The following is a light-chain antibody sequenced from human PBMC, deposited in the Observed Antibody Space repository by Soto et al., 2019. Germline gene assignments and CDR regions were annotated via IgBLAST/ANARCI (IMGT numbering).Light chain of an antibody. Sequence: EIVLTQSPDTLSLSPGERATLSCRASQSVSSTYLAWYQQKPGQAPRPLISAASSSATGTPDRFSGSGSGTDFTLTISRLEPEDVAVYYCQQYGSSRWTFGQGTKVDIK. CDR1: QSVSSTY. V-gene: IGKV3-20*01. J-gene: IGKJ1*01. CDR3: QQYGSSRWT. CDR2: AAS.